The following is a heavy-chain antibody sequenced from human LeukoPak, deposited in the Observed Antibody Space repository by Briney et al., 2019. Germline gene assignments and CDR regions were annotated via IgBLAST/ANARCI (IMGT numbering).Heavy chain of an antibody. D-gene: IGHD3-16*01. Sequence: ASVKVSCKASGYTLTSYAMNRVRQAPGQGLEWMGWINTNTGNPTYAQGFTGRFVFSLDTSVSTAYLQISSLKAEDTAVYYCARDQRITFGGVMHYWGQGTLVTVSS. CDR1: GYTLTSYA. CDR3: ARDQRITFGGVMHY. J-gene: IGHJ4*02. V-gene: IGHV7-4-1*02. CDR2: INTNTGNP.